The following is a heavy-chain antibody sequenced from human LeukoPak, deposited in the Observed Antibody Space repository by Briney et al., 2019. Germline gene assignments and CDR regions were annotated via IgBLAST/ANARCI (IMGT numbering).Heavy chain of an antibody. CDR2: IYSGGST. Sequence: PGGSLRLSCAASGFTVSSNYMSWVRQAPGKGLEWVSVIYSGGSTYYADSVKGRFTISRHNSKNTLYLQMNSLRAEDTAVYYCARDFRVGATQFFYWGQGTLVTVSS. V-gene: IGHV3-53*04. J-gene: IGHJ4*02. D-gene: IGHD1-26*01. CDR1: GFTVSSNY. CDR3: ARDFRVGATQFFY.